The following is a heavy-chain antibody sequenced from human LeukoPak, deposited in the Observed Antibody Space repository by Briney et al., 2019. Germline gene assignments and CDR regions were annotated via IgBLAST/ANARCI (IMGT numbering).Heavy chain of an antibody. CDR1: GFTFSSYA. J-gene: IGHJ5*02. Sequence: GGSLRLSCAASGFTFSSYAMSWVRQAPGKGLEWVSAISGSGGSTYYADSVKGPFTISRDNSKNTLYLQMNSLRAEDTAVYYCAKADYDILTGYSPYNWFDPWGQGTLVTVSS. D-gene: IGHD3-9*01. CDR2: ISGSGGST. V-gene: IGHV3-23*01. CDR3: AKADYDILTGYSPYNWFDP.